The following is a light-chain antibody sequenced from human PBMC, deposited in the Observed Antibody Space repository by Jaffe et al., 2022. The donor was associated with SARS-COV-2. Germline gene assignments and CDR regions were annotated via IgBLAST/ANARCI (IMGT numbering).Light chain of an antibody. Sequence: AIQMTQSPSSFSASTGDRVTITCRASQKINSFLAWYQQKPGKAPKLLIYATSTLHSGVPSRFSGSGSGTDFTLTISSLQAEDFATYYCHQYYDYPLTFGGGTKVEIK. CDR1: QKINSF. CDR3: HQYYDYPLT. V-gene: IGKV1-8*01. CDR2: ATS. J-gene: IGKJ4*01.